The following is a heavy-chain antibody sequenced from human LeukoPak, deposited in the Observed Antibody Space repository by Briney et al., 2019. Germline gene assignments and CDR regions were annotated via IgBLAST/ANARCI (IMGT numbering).Heavy chain of an antibody. Sequence: SETLSLTCAVYGGSFSGYYWSWIRQPPGKGLEWIGEINHSGSTNYNPSLKSRVTISVNTSKKQFSLKQSSVTAADTAVYYCARGWRYYGSRRYLAHWGQGTLVTVSS. CDR3: ARGWRYYGSRRYLAH. J-gene: IGHJ4*02. D-gene: IGHD3-10*01. CDR1: GGSFSGYY. V-gene: IGHV4-34*01. CDR2: INHSGST.